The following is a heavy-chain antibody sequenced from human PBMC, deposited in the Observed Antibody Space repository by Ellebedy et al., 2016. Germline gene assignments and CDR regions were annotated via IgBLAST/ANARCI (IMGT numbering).Heavy chain of an antibody. V-gene: IGHV1-2*04. CDR2: INPNSGGT. Sequence: ASVKVSCKASGYTFTGYYIHWVRQAPGQGLEWMGWINPNSGGTNYAQKFQGWVTMTRDTSISTAYMEVSRLRSDDTAVFYCARDLGTATTYYDYWSGLDNYYGMDVWGQGTTVTVSS. CDR1: GYTFTGYY. D-gene: IGHD3-3*01. CDR3: ARDLGTATTYYDYWSGLDNYYGMDV. J-gene: IGHJ6*02.